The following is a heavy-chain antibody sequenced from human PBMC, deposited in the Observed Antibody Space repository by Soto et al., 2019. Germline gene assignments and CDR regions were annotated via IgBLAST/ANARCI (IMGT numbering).Heavy chain of an antibody. D-gene: IGHD1-26*01. J-gene: IGHJ4*02. CDR2: IRFDGSDE. V-gene: IGHV3-33*08. CDR3: ARDGVGATTFFGFLDY. Sequence: QVQLVESGGGVVQPGGSLRLSCAASASIFKGHGMHWVRQAPGKGLEWVAIIRFDGSDEHYGDSVEGRFTISRDNSKNMLYLQMNSLRVEDTAVYYCARDGVGATTFFGFLDYWGQGPLVTVSS. CDR1: ASIFKGHG.